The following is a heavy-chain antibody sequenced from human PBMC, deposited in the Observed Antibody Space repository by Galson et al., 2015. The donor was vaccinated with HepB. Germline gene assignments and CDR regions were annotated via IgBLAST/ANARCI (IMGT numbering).Heavy chain of an antibody. CDR1: GFTFSSYA. D-gene: IGHD2-21*01. J-gene: IGHJ5*02. CDR3: ARERCGGDCYLSSWFDP. Sequence: SLRLSCAASGFTFSSYAMHWVRQAPGKGLEWVAVISYDGSNKYYADSVKGRLTISRDNSKNTLYLQMNSLRAEDTAVYYCARERCGGDCYLSSWFDPWGQGTLVTVSS. V-gene: IGHV3-30-3*01. CDR2: ISYDGSNK.